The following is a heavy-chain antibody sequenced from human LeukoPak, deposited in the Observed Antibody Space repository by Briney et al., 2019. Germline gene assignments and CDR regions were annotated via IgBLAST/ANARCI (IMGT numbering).Heavy chain of an antibody. CDR3: ARDRYTINWFDP. V-gene: IGHV4-61*01. CDR1: GGSVSSVSYY. CDR2: IYYSGST. D-gene: IGHD2-2*02. J-gene: IGHJ5*02. Sequence: SETLSLTCTVSGGSVSSVSYYWSWIRQPPGKGLEWIGYIYYSGSTNYNPSLKSRATMSVDTSKNQFSLRPSSVTAADTAVYYCARDRYTINWFDPWGQGTLVTVSS.